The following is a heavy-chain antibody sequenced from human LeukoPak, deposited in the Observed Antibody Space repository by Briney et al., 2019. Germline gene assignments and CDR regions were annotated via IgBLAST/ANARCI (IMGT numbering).Heavy chain of an antibody. D-gene: IGHD3-10*01. CDR2: IRYDGSNK. J-gene: IGHJ5*02. CDR3: AKDLRAMVRGVIGWFDP. Sequence: PGGSLRLSCAASGFTFSSYGMHWVRQAPGKGLEWVAFIRYDGSNKYYADSVKGRFTISRDNSKNTLYLQMNSLRAEDTAVYYCAKDLRAMVRGVIGWFDPWGQGTLVTVSS. V-gene: IGHV3-30*02. CDR1: GFTFSSYG.